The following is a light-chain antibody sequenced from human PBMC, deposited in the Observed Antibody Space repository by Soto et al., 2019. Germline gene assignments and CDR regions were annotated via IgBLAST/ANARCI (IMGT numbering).Light chain of an antibody. Sequence: QSALTQPPSASGSPGQSVTISCTGTSSDVGGYKYVSWYQQHPGKAPKLMIFEVHKRPSGVPDRFSGSKSGNTASLTVSGLQAEDEADYYCSSYTSSSNYVFGTGTKLTVL. CDR3: SSYTSSSNYV. J-gene: IGLJ1*01. CDR2: EVH. V-gene: IGLV2-8*01. CDR1: SSDVGGYKY.